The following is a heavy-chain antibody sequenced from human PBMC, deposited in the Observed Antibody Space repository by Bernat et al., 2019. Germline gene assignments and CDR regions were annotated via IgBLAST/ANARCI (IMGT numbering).Heavy chain of an antibody. CDR2: IYPGDSDT. CDR1: GYSFTSYW. J-gene: IGHJ4*02. V-gene: IGHV5-51*01. Sequence: EVQLVQSGAEVKKPGESLKISCKGSGYSFTSYWIGWVRQMPGKGLEWMGIIYPGDSDTRYSPSIQGQVTISADKSISTAYLQWSSLKASDTAMYYCAGQGPGYSSSWYHLDYWGQGTLVTVSS. CDR3: AGQGPGYSSSWYHLDY. D-gene: IGHD6-13*01.